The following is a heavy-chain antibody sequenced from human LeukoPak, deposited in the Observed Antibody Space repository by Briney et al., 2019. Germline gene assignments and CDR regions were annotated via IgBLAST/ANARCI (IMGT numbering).Heavy chain of an antibody. J-gene: IGHJ4*02. CDR2: INHSGST. CDR1: GGSFSGYY. Sequence: SETLSLTCAVYGGSFSGYYWSWIRQPPGKGLEWIGEINHSGSTNYNPSLKSRVTISVDTSKNQFSLKLSSVTAADTAVYYCASLYYYDSSGYYGPFDYWGQGTLVTVSS. CDR3: ASLYYYDSSGYYGPFDY. D-gene: IGHD3-22*01. V-gene: IGHV4-34*01.